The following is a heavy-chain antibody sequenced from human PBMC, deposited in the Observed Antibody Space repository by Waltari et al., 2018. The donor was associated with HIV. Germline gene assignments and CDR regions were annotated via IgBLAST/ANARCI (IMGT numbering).Heavy chain of an antibody. CDR2: INNDGTT. D-gene: IGHD3-3*01. CDR1: GFTASTSY. V-gene: IGHV3-53*02. J-gene: IGHJ4*02. Sequence: EVQVVETGGGLIQPGGYLRLSCAASGFTASTSYLSWVRQAPGNGLEWVSIINNDGTTYYTDSVKGRFTISRDNSKNTLYLQMNSLRAEDTALYYCARANYDFRYYFRYWGQGTLLTVSS. CDR3: ARANYDFRYYFRY.